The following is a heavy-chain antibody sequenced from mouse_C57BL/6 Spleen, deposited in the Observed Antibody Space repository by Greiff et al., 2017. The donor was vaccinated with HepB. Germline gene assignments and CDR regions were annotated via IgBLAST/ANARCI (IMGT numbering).Heavy chain of an antibody. D-gene: IGHD1-1*01. CDR3: TRGYYGSSYYFDY. V-gene: IGHV5-9-1*02. Sequence: EVMLVESGEGLVKPGGSLKLSCAASGFTFSSYAMSWVRQTPEKRLEWVAYISSGGDYIYYADTVKGRFTISRDNARNTLYLQRSSLKSEDTAMYYCTRGYYGSSYYFDYWGQGTTLTVSS. CDR2: ISSGGDYI. CDR1: GFTFSSYA. J-gene: IGHJ2*01.